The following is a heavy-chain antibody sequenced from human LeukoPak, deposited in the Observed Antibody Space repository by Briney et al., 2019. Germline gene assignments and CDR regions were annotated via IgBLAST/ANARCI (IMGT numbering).Heavy chain of an antibody. CDR3: ARGRWLQLLAYYYMDV. D-gene: IGHD5-24*01. Sequence: ASVKVSCKESGYTFTSYYMHWVRQAPGQGLEWMGIINPSGGSTSYAQKFQGRVTMTRDTSTSTVYMELSSLRSEDTAVYYCARGRWLQLLAYYYMDVWGKGTTVTVSS. CDR2: INPSGGST. V-gene: IGHV1-46*01. CDR1: GYTFTSYY. J-gene: IGHJ6*03.